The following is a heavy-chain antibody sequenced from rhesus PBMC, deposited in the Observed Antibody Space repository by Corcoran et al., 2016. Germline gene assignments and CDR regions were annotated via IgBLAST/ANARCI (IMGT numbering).Heavy chain of an antibody. D-gene: IGHD6-31*01. J-gene: IGHJ4*01. Sequence: QVHLQESGPELVKPSETLSLTCSVSGGPISSTYWSGIRQPPGKGLEWIGYIGGRTNSANYNPSLQSRVPISTDTSKNQFSLRLSSVTAADTAVYYCARQTGAASGRYFDYWGQGVLVTVSS. CDR1: GGPISSTY. CDR2: IGGRTNSA. V-gene: IGHV4-165*01. CDR3: ARQTGAASGRYFDY.